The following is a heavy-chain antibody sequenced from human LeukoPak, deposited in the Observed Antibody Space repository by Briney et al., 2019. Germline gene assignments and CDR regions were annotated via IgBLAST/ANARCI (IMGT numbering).Heavy chain of an antibody. J-gene: IGHJ6*02. Sequence: ASVKVSCKASGYTFTGYYMHWVRQAPGQGLEWMGWINPNSGGTNYAQKFQGRVTMTRDTSISTAYIELSRLRSDDTAVYYCARDPTITIFGVVIQDYYYGMDVWGQGTTVTVSS. V-gene: IGHV1-2*02. CDR1: GYTFTGYY. CDR3: ARDPTITIFGVVIQDYYYGMDV. CDR2: INPNSGGT. D-gene: IGHD3-3*01.